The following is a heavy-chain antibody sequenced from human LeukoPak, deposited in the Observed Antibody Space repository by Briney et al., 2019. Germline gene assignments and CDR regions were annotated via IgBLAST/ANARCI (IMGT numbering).Heavy chain of an antibody. CDR1: GGSFSGYY. CDR3: ASNGPLLSDTSRYYFDS. V-gene: IGHV4-34*01. J-gene: IGHJ4*02. D-gene: IGHD3-22*01. Sequence: PSETLSLTCAVYGGSFSGYYWSWVRQPPGKGLEWIGEINHSGTTNYNPSLKSRLTISADTAENQFSLNLSSLTAADTAVYYCASNGPLLSDTSRYYFDSWGQGTLVTVSS. CDR2: INHSGTT.